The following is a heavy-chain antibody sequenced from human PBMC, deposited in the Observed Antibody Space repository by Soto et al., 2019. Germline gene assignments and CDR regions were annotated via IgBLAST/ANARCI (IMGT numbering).Heavy chain of an antibody. V-gene: IGHV1-18*01. CDR2: ISPHNRNT. CDR1: GYTFGHFY. CDR3: ARDEGGYAILTGYYKAHHFDQ. D-gene: IGHD3-9*01. Sequence: QVQLVQSGAEVKKPGDSVKVSCKASGYTFGHFYITWVRQAPGQGLEWMGAISPHNRNTNYAEKFRGRVTMTTDTSTTTAYMEVRSLRSADTAVYYGARDEGGYAILTGYYKAHHFDQWGQGALVTVSS. J-gene: IGHJ4*02.